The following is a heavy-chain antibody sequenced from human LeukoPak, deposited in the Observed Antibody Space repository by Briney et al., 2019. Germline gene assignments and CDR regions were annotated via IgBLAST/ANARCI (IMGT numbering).Heavy chain of an antibody. CDR2: IYAGNGNV. D-gene: IGHD2-15*01. CDR1: GYTLSTYT. Sequence: GESLKISCKASGYTLSTYTMHWLRQAPGQRPEWMGCIYAGNGNVKYSQNFQARVTITRDTSASTAYLELSSLRSEDTAVYYCAREVAIWGQGTLVTVSS. J-gene: IGHJ4*02. CDR3: AREVAI. V-gene: IGHV1-3*01.